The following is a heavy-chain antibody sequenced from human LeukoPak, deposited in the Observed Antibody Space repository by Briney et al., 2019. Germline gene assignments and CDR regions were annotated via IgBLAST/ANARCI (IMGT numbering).Heavy chain of an antibody. CDR1: GYTFTGYY. J-gene: IGHJ4*02. D-gene: IGHD3-22*01. CDR2: INPNSGGT. CDR3: ARGAGSDYDSSGYSFDY. Sequence: ASVKVSCKASGYTFTGYYMHWVRRAPGQGLEWMGWINPNSGGTDYAQKFQGRVTMTRDTSISTAYMGVSRLRSDDTAVYYCARGAGSDYDSSGYSFDYWGQGTLVTVSS. V-gene: IGHV1-2*02.